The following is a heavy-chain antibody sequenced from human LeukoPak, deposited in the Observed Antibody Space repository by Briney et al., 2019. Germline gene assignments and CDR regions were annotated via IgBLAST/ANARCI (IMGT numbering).Heavy chain of an antibody. CDR2: IYYSGST. V-gene: IGHV4-59*01. D-gene: IGHD2-2*01. Sequence: SETLSLTCTVSGGSISSYYWSWIRQPPGKGLEWIGYIYYSGSTNYNPSLKSRVTISVDTSKNQFSLNLSSVTAADTAVYYCARRMGVPNNRFHPWGQGTLATVSS. CDR1: GGSISSYY. CDR3: ARRMGVPNNRFHP. J-gene: IGHJ5*02.